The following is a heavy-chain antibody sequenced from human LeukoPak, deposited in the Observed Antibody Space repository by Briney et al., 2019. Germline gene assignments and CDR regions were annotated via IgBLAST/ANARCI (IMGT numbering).Heavy chain of an antibody. CDR1: GGSISSYY. CDR3: AREDSCGSYKIHFDN. D-gene: IGHD6-19*01. J-gene: IGHJ4*02. Sequence: TSSETLSLTCIVSGGSISSYYWNWIRQPAGKGLEWIGRIYGTGSTNYNPSLKSRVTMSVDTSKNQFSLKLSSVTAADTAVYYCAREDSCGSYKIHFDNWGQGTLVTVSS. V-gene: IGHV4-4*07. CDR2: IYGTGST.